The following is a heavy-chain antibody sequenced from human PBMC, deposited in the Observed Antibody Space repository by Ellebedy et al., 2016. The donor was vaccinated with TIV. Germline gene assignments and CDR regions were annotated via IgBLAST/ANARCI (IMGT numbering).Heavy chain of an antibody. D-gene: IGHD1-26*01. CDR3: ARETYSHVDFDL. J-gene: IGHJ4*02. CDR2: ISRTSKTI. Sequence: PGGSLRLSCEASGFPFSSDSFNCVRQPPGKGLERVSYISRTSKTIYYADSVKGRFTVSRDNANNSLYLQMNGLRDEDTAVYYFARETYSHVDFDLWGQGTLVTVSS. CDR1: GFPFSSDS. V-gene: IGHV3-48*02.